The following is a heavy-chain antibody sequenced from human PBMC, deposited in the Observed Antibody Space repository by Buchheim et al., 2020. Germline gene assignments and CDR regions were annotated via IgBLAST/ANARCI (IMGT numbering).Heavy chain of an antibody. J-gene: IGHJ4*02. V-gene: IGHV3-7*04. CDR1: GFTFSSYW. Sequence: EVLLVESGGGLVQPGGSLRLSCATSGFTFSSYWMTWVRRAPGRGLEWVANIKPDGSEMYYVDSVKGRFIISRDNPENSPSLQMNSLRAEGTAVYYCAKEHCSGGSCYVGLDYWGQGTL. D-gene: IGHD2-15*01. CDR3: AKEHCSGGSCYVGLDY. CDR2: IKPDGSEM.